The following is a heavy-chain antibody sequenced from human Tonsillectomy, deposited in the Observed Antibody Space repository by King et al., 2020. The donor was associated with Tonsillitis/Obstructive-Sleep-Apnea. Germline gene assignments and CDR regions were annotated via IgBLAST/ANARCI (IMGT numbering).Heavy chain of an antibody. CDR3: ARGIGAPYCTHGVCYGDGMDV. CDR2: ISSRGSTI. V-gene: IGHV3-48*03. Sequence: VQLVESGGGLVQPGGSLRLSCAASGFTFSSYEMNWVRQAPGKGLEWVSYISSRGSTIHYADSVKGRFTISRENAKNSLYLQMNSLRAEDTAVYYCARGIGAPYCTHGVCYGDGMDVWGQGTTVTVSS. D-gene: IGHD2-8*01. CDR1: GFTFSSYE. J-gene: IGHJ6*02.